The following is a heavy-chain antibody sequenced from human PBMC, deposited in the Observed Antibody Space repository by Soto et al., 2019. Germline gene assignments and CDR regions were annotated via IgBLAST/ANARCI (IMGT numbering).Heavy chain of an antibody. Sequence: SQTLSLTCVISGDSVSSNSVAWNWIRQSPSRGLEWLGRTYYKSKWYNNYAVSVKSRITINPDTTRNEFSLHLNSVTPEDTAVYYCARIPPAYVSGRNAFDVWGQGTMVTVSS. CDR2: TYYKSKWYN. CDR1: GDSVSSNSVA. CDR3: ARIPPAYVSGRNAFDV. D-gene: IGHD6-19*01. V-gene: IGHV6-1*01. J-gene: IGHJ3*01.